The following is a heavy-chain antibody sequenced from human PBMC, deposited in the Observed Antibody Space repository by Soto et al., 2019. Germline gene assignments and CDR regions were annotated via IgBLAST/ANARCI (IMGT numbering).Heavy chain of an antibody. CDR1: GDTFITYG. J-gene: IGHJ4*02. D-gene: IGHD3-22*01. CDR3: ARGPTDYYDNSANYFLDY. CDR2: ISTYNGNT. V-gene: IGHV1-18*01. Sequence: ASVKVSCKACGDTFITYGVSWVRQAPGQGLDWLGWISTYNGNTRYAERLQGRVTMTTDTTTNTAYMELRNLRSDDTAVYYCARGPTDYYDNSANYFLDYWGQGTLVTVSS.